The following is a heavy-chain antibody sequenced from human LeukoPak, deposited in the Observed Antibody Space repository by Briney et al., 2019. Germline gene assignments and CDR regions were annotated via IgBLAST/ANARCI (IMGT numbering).Heavy chain of an antibody. V-gene: IGHV3-23*01. CDR2: ISGSGGST. CDR1: GFTFSSYA. J-gene: IGHJ3*02. Sequence: GGSLRLSCAASGFTFSSYAMSWVRQAPGKGLEWASAISGSGGSTYYADSVKGRFTISRDNSKNTLYLQMNSLRAEDTAVYYCAKDCSSTSCLTEDAFEIWGQGTMVTVSS. CDR3: AKDCSSTSCLTEDAFEI. D-gene: IGHD2-2*01.